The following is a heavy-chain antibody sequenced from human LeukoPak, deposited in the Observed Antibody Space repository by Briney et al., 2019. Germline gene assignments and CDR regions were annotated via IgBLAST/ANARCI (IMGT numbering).Heavy chain of an antibody. CDR3: ARNLGDVQWLVHSFDY. D-gene: IGHD6-19*01. Sequence: GGSLRLSCAASGFTFSSYAMNWVRQDPGKGLEWVAFISYDGSNKYYADSVKGRFTISRDNSKNTLYLQMNSLRAEDTAVYYCARNLGDVQWLVHSFDYWGQGTLVTVSS. CDR2: ISYDGSNK. V-gene: IGHV3-30-3*01. J-gene: IGHJ4*02. CDR1: GFTFSSYA.